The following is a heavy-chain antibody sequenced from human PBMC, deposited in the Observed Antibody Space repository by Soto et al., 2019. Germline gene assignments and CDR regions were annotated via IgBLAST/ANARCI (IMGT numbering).Heavy chain of an antibody. D-gene: IGHD4-17*01. CDR2: IHYSGIT. CDR1: GGSVSTNSYF. Sequence: PSETLSLTCTVSGGSVSTNSYFWGWIRQPPGRGLERIGTIHYSGITYYNPSLKSRLTISVDTSKNQFTLKMSSVTAADTAVYYCAKHSPAGDPPDYFDYWGQGTLVTVSS. J-gene: IGHJ4*02. V-gene: IGHV4-39*01. CDR3: AKHSPAGDPPDYFDY.